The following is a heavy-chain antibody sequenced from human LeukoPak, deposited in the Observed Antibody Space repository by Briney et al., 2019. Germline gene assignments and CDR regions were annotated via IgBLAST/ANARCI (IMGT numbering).Heavy chain of an antibody. CDR1: GFTFSTYG. D-gene: IGHD1-26*01. J-gene: IGHJ1*01. CDR2: ISGSGGST. Sequence: GGSLRLSCEASGFTFSTYGMSWVRQAPGKGLEWVSAISGSGGSTYYADSVKGRFTISRDNSKNTLYLQMNSLRAEDTAVYYCAKDGGASGSRDYWVQYFQHWGQGTLVTVSS. V-gene: IGHV3-23*01. CDR3: AKDGGASGSRDYWVQYFQH.